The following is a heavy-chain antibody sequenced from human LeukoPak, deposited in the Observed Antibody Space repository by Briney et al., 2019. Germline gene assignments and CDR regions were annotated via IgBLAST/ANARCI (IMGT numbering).Heavy chain of an antibody. CDR1: GGSVSSSAYY. D-gene: IGHD3-10*01. V-gene: IGHV4-39*01. J-gene: IGHJ4*02. CDR3: ARQTGSGLFSLP. Sequence: TSETLSLTCTVSGGSVSSSAYYWGWIRQPPEKGLEWIGNIYYSGSTYYNPSLKSRVTISVDTSKNQFSLKLSSVTAADTAVYYCARQTGSGLFSLPGGQGTLVTVSS. CDR2: IYYSGST.